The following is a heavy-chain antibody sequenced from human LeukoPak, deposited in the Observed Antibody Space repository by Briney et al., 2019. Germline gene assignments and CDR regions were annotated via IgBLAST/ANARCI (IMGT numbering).Heavy chain of an antibody. CDR1: GYTFTSYD. Sequence: ASVKVSCKASGYTFTSYDINWVRQAPGQGLEWMGRINPNSGGTNYAQKFQGRVTMTRDTSISTAYMELSRLRSDDTAVYYCARERGYSSSWYLLWGQGTLVTVSS. V-gene: IGHV1-2*06. CDR3: ARERGYSSSWYLL. J-gene: IGHJ4*02. D-gene: IGHD6-13*01. CDR2: INPNSGGT.